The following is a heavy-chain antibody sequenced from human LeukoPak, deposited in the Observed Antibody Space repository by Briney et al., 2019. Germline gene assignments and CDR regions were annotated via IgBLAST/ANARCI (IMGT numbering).Heavy chain of an antibody. V-gene: IGHV4-30-4*08. Sequence: PSQTLSLTCTVSGGSISRGDYYWSWIRQPPGKGLEWIGEINHSGSTNYNPSLKSRVTISVDTSKNQFSLKLSSVTAADTAVYYCARGSLRWAATIIYYYYYGMDVWGQGTTVTVSS. CDR3: ARGSLRWAATIIYYYYYGMDV. J-gene: IGHJ6*02. CDR2: INHSGST. D-gene: IGHD5-12*01. CDR1: GGSISRGDYY.